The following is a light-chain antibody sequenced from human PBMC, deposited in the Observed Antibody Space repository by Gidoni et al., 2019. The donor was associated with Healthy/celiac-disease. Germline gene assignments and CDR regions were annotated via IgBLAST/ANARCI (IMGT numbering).Light chain of an antibody. Sequence: QSALTQPASVSGSPGQSITISCTGTSSDVGCYNYVSWYQQHPGKAPKLMIYEVSNRPSGVSNRFSGSKSGNTASLTISGLQAEDEADYYCSSYTSSSTSFGTGTKVTV. CDR1: SSDVGCYNY. CDR3: SSYTSSSTS. CDR2: EVS. J-gene: IGLJ1*01. V-gene: IGLV2-14*01.